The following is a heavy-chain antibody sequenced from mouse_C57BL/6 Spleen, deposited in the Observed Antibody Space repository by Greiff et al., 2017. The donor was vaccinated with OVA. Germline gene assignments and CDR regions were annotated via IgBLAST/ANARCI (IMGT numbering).Heavy chain of an antibody. CDR1: GFTFSDYY. Sequence: EVKLVESEGGLVQPGSSMKLSCTASGFTFSDYYMAWVRQVPEKGLEWVANINYDGSSTYYLDSLKSRFIISRDNAKNILYLQMCSLKSEDTATYYCARHYDYEAYFDYWGQGTTLTVSS. CDR2: INYDGSST. CDR3: ARHYDYEAYFDY. J-gene: IGHJ2*01. V-gene: IGHV5-16*01. D-gene: IGHD2-4*01.